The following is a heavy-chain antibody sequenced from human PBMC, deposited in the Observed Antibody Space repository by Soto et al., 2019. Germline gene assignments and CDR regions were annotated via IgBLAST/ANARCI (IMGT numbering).Heavy chain of an antibody. V-gene: IGHV3-23*01. D-gene: IGHD2-2*01. J-gene: IGHJ1*01. Sequence: PGGSLRLSCAASGFTFSSYAMSWVRQAPGKGLEWVSAISGSGGSTYYADYVKGRFTISRDNSKNTLYLKMNSLRAEDTAVYYFAKIEDCSSTSCYSAWFQHWGQGTLVTVSS. CDR2: ISGSGGST. CDR1: GFTFSSYA. CDR3: AKIEDCSSTSCYSAWFQH.